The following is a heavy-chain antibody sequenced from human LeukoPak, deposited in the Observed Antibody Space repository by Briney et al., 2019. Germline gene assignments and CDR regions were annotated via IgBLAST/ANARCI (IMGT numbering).Heavy chain of an antibody. CDR3: ATLYDILTGDREGFDY. V-gene: IGHV1-24*01. CDR1: RYTLTELS. CDR2: FDPEDGET. J-gene: IGHJ4*02. D-gene: IGHD3-9*01. Sequence: GASVKVSCKVSRYTLTELSMHWVRQAPGKGLEWMGGFDPEDGETIYAQKFQGRVTMTEDTSTDTAYMELSSLRSEDTAVYYCATLYDILTGDREGFDYWGQGTLVTVSS.